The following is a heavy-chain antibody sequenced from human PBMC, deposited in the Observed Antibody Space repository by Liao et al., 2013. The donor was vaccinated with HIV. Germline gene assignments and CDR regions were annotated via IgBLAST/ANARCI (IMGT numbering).Heavy chain of an antibody. Sequence: QVQLQLWGAGLLKPSETLSLTCAVYGGSFSGYYWSWIRQPPGKGLEWIGEINHSGSTNYNPSLKSRVTISVDTSKNQFSLKLSSVTAATRVVYYCARAESRQVGDVPVIPELGNYG. CDR3: ARAESRQVGDVPVIPELGNYG. CDR2: INHSGST. CDR1: GGSFSGYY. J-gene: IGHJ6*01. V-gene: IGHV4-34*01. D-gene: IGHD2/OR15-2a*01.